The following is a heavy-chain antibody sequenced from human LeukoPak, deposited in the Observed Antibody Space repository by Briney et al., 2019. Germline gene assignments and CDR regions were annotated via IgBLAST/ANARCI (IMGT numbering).Heavy chain of an antibody. CDR1: GGSISSFY. J-gene: IGHJ5*02. D-gene: IGHD1-1*01. CDR2: IYYSGST. V-gene: IGHV4-59*01. Sequence: SETLSLTCAVSGGSISSFYWSWIRQPPGKGLEWIGYIYYSGSTNYNPSLKSRVTISVDTSKNQFSLKLSSVTAADTAVYYCARHGTSGTNLNWFDPWGQGTLVTVSS. CDR3: ARHGTSGTNLNWFDP.